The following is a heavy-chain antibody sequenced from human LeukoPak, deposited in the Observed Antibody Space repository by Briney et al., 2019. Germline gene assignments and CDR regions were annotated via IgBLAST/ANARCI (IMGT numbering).Heavy chain of an antibody. CDR3: ARQVLARDAFDI. Sequence: GESLKISCKGSGYSFTSYWIGWVRQMPGKGLEWMGIIYPADSDTRYSPSFQGQVTISADKSITTAYLQWNSLKASGTAIYYCARQVLARDAFDIWGQGTMVTVSS. J-gene: IGHJ3*02. CDR2: IYPADSDT. V-gene: IGHV5-51*01. CDR1: GYSFTSYW.